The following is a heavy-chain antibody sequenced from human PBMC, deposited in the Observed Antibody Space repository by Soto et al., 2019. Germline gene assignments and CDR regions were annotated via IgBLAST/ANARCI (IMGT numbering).Heavy chain of an antibody. CDR3: ARDASSGWYVFEY. D-gene: IGHD6-19*01. Sequence: QVQLQESGPGLVKPSETLSLTCTVSGDPISSYHWSWIRQPPGKGLEWIGYISHSGSTDYNPSLNIRVTISLETSKNQSSLRLTSVTAADTAVYYCARDASSGWYVFEYWGQGALVTVSS. V-gene: IGHV4-59*01. CDR1: GDPISSYH. CDR2: ISHSGST. J-gene: IGHJ4*02.